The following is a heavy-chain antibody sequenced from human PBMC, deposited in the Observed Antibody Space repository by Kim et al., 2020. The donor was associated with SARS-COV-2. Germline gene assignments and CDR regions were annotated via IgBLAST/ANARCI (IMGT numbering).Heavy chain of an antibody. CDR3: ARSKGSGSNWFDP. Sequence: SETLSLTCTVSGGSISSYYWSWIRQPAGKGLEWIGRIYSSGSTNYNPSLKSRVTMSVYAFKNQFSLRLSSVTAADTAVYYCARSKGSGSNWFDPWGQGTLVTVSS. D-gene: IGHD3-10*01. J-gene: IGHJ5*02. CDR2: IYSSGST. CDR1: GGSISSYY. V-gene: IGHV4-4*07.